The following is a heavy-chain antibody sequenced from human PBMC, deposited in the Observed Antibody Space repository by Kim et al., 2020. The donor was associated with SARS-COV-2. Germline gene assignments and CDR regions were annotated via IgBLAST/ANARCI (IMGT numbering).Heavy chain of an antibody. J-gene: IGHJ4*02. D-gene: IGHD3-22*01. CDR3: ARGTMIAVLDY. Sequence: TTSNPSLKSRVTISVDTSKNQFSLKLSSVTAADTAVYYCARGTMIAVLDYWGQGTLVTVSS. CDR2: T. V-gene: IGHV4-59*09.